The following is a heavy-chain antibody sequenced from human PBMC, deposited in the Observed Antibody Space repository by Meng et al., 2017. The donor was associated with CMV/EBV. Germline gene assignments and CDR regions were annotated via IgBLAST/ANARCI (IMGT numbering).Heavy chain of an antibody. Sequence: SETLSLTCTVSGYSISSGYYWGWIRQPPVKGLECIGSIYHSGSTYYNPSLKSRVTISVDTSKSQFTLKLSSVTAADTAVYYCARDPDCSSTSCQRLRDGGMDVWGQGTTVTVSS. J-gene: IGHJ6*02. D-gene: IGHD2-2*01. V-gene: IGHV4-38-2*02. CDR1: GYSISSGYY. CDR3: ARDPDCSSTSCQRLRDGGMDV. CDR2: IYHSGST.